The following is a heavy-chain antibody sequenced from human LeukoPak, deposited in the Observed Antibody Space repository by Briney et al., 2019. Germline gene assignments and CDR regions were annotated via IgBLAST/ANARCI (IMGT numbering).Heavy chain of an antibody. CDR1: GFKFSSFS. Sequence: GGSLRLSCAAAGFKFSSFSMGWVRQAPGKGLEWLSYITSTSSATYYADSLQGRFTISRDNAKNSLYLQINSLRADDTAVYYCARAIASYGDSAYWGQGTLVTVSS. J-gene: IGHJ4*02. D-gene: IGHD5-18*01. CDR3: ARAIASYGDSAY. CDR2: ITSTSSAT. V-gene: IGHV3-48*04.